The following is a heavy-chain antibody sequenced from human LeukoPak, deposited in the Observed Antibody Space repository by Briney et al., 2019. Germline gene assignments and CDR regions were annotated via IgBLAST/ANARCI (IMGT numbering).Heavy chain of an antibody. J-gene: IGHJ4*02. Sequence: ASVKVSCKASGGTFSSYAISWVRQAPGQGLEWMGGIIPIFGTANYAQKFQGRVTITADESTSTAYMELSSLRSEDTAVYYCARMDTAMAYYFDYWGQGTLVTVSS. CDR2: IIPIFGTA. D-gene: IGHD5-18*01. CDR3: ARMDTAMAYYFDY. V-gene: IGHV1-69*13. CDR1: GGTFSSYA.